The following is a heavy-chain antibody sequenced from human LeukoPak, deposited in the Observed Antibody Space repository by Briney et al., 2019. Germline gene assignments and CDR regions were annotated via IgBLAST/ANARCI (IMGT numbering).Heavy chain of an antibody. V-gene: IGHV3-48*01. CDR1: GFTFNTYS. D-gene: IGHD3-10*01. J-gene: IGHJ5*02. CDR2: ISSSSSTI. Sequence: GGSLRLSCEASGFTFNTYSMNWARQAPGKGLEWVSYISSSSSTIYYADSVKGRFTISRDNAKNSLYLQMNSLRAEDTAVYYCARDSQVRGTWGQGTLVTVSS. CDR3: ARDSQVRGT.